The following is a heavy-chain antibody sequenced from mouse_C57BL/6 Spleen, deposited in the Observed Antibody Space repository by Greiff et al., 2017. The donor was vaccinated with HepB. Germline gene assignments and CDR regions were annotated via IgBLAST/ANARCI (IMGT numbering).Heavy chain of an antibody. CDR1: GYTFTDYN. D-gene: IGHD2-3*01. V-gene: IGHV1-22*01. Sequence: EVQLQQSGPELVKPGASVKMSCKASGYTFTDYNMHWVKQSHGKSLEWIGYINHNNGGTSYNQKFKGKATLTVNKSSSTAYMELRSLTSEDSAVYYCARGEEGGYYPHFDYWGQGTTLTVSS. CDR2: INHNNGGT. CDR3: ARGEEGGYYPHFDY. J-gene: IGHJ2*01.